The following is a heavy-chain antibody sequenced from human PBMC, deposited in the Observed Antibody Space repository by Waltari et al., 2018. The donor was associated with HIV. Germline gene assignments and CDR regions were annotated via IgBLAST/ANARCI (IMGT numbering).Heavy chain of an antibody. CDR2: SSGSGDNR. CDR1: GFSFRIYA. Sequence: EVQLLESGGGLVQPGGALRLSGRASGFSFRIYAMNWVRQAPGKGLEWVSGSSGSGDNRYYADSVKGRFTISRDNSKNKVFLQMKSLRPEDTAFYYCTKDPVTAVGNINWFDPWGQGTLVTVSS. CDR3: TKDPVTAVGNINWFDP. D-gene: IGHD6-13*01. V-gene: IGHV3-23*01. J-gene: IGHJ5*02.